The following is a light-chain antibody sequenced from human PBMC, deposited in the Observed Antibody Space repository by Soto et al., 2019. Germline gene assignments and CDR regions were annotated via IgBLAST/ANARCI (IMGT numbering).Light chain of an antibody. J-gene: IGKJ5*01. CDR1: QSISTY. V-gene: IGKV1-39*01. CDR3: QQNFSIPIT. CDR2: AAS. Sequence: DIQMTQSPSSLSASVGDRVTITCRASQSISTYFNWYHQKPGKAPDLLIYAASSLKSGVPSRFSGSGSGTHFTLTITGLQPADFATYYCQQNFSIPITFGQGTRLEIK.